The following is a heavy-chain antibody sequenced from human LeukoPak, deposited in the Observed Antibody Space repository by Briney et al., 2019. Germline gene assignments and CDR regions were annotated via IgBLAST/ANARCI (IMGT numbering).Heavy chain of an antibody. CDR1: GGSISSYY. V-gene: IGHV4-59*01. J-gene: IGHJ4*02. D-gene: IGHD4-17*01. CDR3: ARGRTTVTTYDY. CDR2: IYYSGST. Sequence: SETLSLTCTVSGGSISSYYWSWIRQPPGKGLEWIGYIYYSGSTNFNPSLKSRVSISIDASRNELSLRLTSVTAADTAVYYCARGRTTVTTYDYWGQGILVTISS.